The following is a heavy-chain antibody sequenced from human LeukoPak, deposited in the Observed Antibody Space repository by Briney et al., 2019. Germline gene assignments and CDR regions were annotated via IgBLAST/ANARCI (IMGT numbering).Heavy chain of an antibody. D-gene: IGHD6-13*01. CDR3: AKNAAAGYYSYCMDV. CDR2: ISGSGGTT. V-gene: IGHV3-23*01. J-gene: IGHJ6*03. CDR1: GFTFSSYA. Sequence: GGSLRLSCAASGFTFSSYAMSWVRQAPGTGLEWVALISGSGGTTYYADSVKGRFTISRDNSKNTLYLQVNSLRADDTAVYYCAKNAAAGYYSYCMDVCGKGTTVTVSS.